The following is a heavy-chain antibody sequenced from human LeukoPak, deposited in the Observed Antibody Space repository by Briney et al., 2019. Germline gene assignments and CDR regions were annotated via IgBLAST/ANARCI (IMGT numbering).Heavy chain of an antibody. D-gene: IGHD1-26*01. CDR1: GGSISSYY. J-gene: IGHJ3*02. V-gene: IGHV4-4*07. CDR3: ARVNRVVGATWTVAFDI. Sequence: PSETLSLTCTVSGGSISSYYWSWIRQPAGKGLEWIGRIYTSGSTNYNPSLKSRVTISVDTSKNQFSLKLSSVTAADTAVYYCARVNRVVGATWTVAFDIWGQGTMVTVSS. CDR2: IYTSGST.